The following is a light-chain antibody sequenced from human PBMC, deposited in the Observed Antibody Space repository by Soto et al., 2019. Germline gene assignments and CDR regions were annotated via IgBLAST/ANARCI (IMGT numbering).Light chain of an antibody. CDR2: GAS. V-gene: IGKV3-15*01. CDR1: QSISSN. J-gene: IGKJ2*01. Sequence: EIVMTQSPATLSVSPGERATLSCRASQSISSNLAWFQQKPGQAPRLLLYGASTRATRIPGRFSGSGSGTDFTLTISSLQSEDFAVYYCQQHNYWPSFGQGTKLEIK. CDR3: QQHNYWPS.